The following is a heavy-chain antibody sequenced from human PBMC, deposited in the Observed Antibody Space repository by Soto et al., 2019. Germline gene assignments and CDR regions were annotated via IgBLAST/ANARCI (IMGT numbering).Heavy chain of an antibody. J-gene: IGHJ3*02. Sequence: QVQLVESGGGVVQPGRSLRLSCAASGFTFSSYGMHWVRQAPGKGLEWVAVIWYDGRNKYYADSVKGRFTISRDNSKHTLYLQRNSRRAEDTAVYYCAREGPDILTGYHYAFDIWGHGTMVTFSS. CDR1: GFTFSSYG. V-gene: IGHV3-33*01. D-gene: IGHD3-9*01. CDR2: IWYDGRNK. CDR3: AREGPDILTGYHYAFDI.